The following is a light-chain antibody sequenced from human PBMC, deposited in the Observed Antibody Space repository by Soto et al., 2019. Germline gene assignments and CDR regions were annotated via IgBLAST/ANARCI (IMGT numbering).Light chain of an antibody. CDR2: DIN. V-gene: IGLV1-51*01. CDR3: ATWESGLSAVV. Sequence: SFVTQPPSVSAAPGQKVTISCSGSSSNIGDNYVSWYQHLPGTAPKLLIYDINKRPSGIPDRFSGSRSDTSATLAITGLETGDEAHYYCATWESGLSAVVFGGGTKVTVL. J-gene: IGLJ3*02. CDR1: SSNIGDNY.